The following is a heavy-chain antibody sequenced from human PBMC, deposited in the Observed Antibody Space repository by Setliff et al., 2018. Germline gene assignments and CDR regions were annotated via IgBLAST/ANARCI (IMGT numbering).Heavy chain of an antibody. CDR2: INTGGGSA. D-gene: IGHD6-13*01. CDR1: GYAFSSYY. J-gene: IGHJ4*02. Sequence: ASVKVSCKASGYAFSSYYMYWVRQAPGQGLDWMGTINTGGGSASIVDQFRGGVTMTRDTSTSTIYLELTSLRSDDTAVYYCARGGVAAAGKKGVFEHWGQGTLVTSPQ. CDR3: ARGGVAAAGKKGVFEH. V-gene: IGHV1-46*01.